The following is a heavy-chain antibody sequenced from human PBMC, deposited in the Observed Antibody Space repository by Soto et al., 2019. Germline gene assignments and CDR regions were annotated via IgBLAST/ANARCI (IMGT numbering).Heavy chain of an antibody. V-gene: IGHV1-69*01. CDR1: GGTFSSYA. CDR2: IIPIFGTA. CDR3: TRSPGYYDSSVVGRWYY. J-gene: IGHJ4*02. D-gene: IGHD3-22*01. Sequence: QVQLVQSGAEVKKPGSSVKVSCNASGGTFSSYAISWVRQAPGQGLEWMGGIIPIFGTAHYAQKFQGRVTITADEHTSTAYMELSSLRSEDTAVYYCTRSPGYYDSSVVGRWYYWGQGTLVTVSA.